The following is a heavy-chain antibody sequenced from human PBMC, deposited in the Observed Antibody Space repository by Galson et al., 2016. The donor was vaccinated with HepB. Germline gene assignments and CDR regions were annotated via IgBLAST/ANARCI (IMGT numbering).Heavy chain of an antibody. CDR2: IWYDGNNK. CDR1: GVTFSNYG. V-gene: IGHV3-30*02. D-gene: IGHD6-13*01. J-gene: IGHJ2*01. CDR3: ARGRVSSFNTYWYFDL. Sequence: SLRLSCAASGVTFSNYGMHWVRQAPGKGLEWVAFIWYDGNNKNYADSVKGRFTISRDNSKNMLYLQMNDVRTEDTAVYFCARGRVSSFNTYWYFDLWGHGTLVTVSS.